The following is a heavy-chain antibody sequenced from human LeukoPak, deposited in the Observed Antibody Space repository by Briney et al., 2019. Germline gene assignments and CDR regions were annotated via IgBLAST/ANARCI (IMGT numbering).Heavy chain of an antibody. Sequence: GSSVKVSCKASGGTFSSYAISWVRQAPGQGLEWMGGIIPIFGTANYAQKFQGRVAITADESTSTAYMELSSLRSEDTAVYYCAGNIVVVPAAIAASGYYYYCMDVWGKGTTVTVSS. V-gene: IGHV1-69*01. J-gene: IGHJ6*03. D-gene: IGHD2-2*01. CDR3: AGNIVVVPAAIAASGYYYYCMDV. CDR1: GGTFSSYA. CDR2: IIPIFGTA.